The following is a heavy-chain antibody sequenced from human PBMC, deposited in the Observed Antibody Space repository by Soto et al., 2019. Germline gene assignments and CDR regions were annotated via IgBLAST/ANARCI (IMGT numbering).Heavy chain of an antibody. D-gene: IGHD6-13*01. CDR2: ISGSGGST. CDR1: GFTFSSYA. V-gene: IGHV3-23*01. CDR3: AKDSCRKCIAAAGIGY. J-gene: IGHJ4*02. Sequence: GGSLRLSCAASGFTFSSYAMSWVRQAPGKGLEWVSAISGSGGSTYYADSVKGRFTISRDNSKNTLYVQMNSLRAEDTAVYYCAKDSCRKCIAAAGIGYWGQGTLVTVSS.